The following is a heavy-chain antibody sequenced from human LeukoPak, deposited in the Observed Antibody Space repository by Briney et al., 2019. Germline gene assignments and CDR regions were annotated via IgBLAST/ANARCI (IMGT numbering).Heavy chain of an antibody. J-gene: IGHJ5*01. V-gene: IGHV4-39*06. D-gene: IGHD4-17*01. CDR1: GASVTATNYY. CDR2: VSYNDIT. CDR3: ARNLRGLPSDS. Sequence: SETLSLTCTVSGASVTATNYYWAWIRQPPGKGLEWLGTVSYNDITYYNPSLLGRVAVSRGTSKTRFPLDLTSVTTEDTAVYFCARNLRGLPSDSWGRGILVTVTS.